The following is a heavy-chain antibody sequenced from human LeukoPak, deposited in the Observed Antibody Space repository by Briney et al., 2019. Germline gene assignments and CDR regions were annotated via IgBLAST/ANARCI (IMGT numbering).Heavy chain of an antibody. CDR1: GGSISTSSYY. CDR2: ISYSGST. Sequence: SETLSLTCTVSGGSISTSSYYWGWIRQPPGKGLEWIGSISYSGSTYYNPSLKSRVSISKDTSKNQFSLKLRSVTAADTAVYYCASEVVTSIEYFQHWGQGTLVTVSS. D-gene: IGHD2-21*02. CDR3: ASEVVTSIEYFQH. J-gene: IGHJ1*01. V-gene: IGHV4-39*07.